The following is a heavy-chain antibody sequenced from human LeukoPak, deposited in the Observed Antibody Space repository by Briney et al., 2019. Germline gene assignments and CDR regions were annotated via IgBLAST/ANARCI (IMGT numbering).Heavy chain of an antibody. CDR1: GGSFSASY. V-gene: IGHV4-34*01. CDR2: INHSGST. Sequence: PSETLSLTWALDGGSFSASYWSWIRQSPGRGLEWIGEINHSGSTNYNPSLKSRVSISIDTPKSQFSLKLTSVTAAYTAMYYCARGPTMVRGVIRFHYYMDVWGKGTTVTVSS. D-gene: IGHD3-10*01. J-gene: IGHJ6*03. CDR3: ARGPTMVRGVIRFHYYMDV.